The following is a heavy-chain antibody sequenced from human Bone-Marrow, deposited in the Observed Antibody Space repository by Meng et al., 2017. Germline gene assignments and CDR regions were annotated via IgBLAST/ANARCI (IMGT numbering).Heavy chain of an antibody. CDR1: GFTFSSYE. CDR3: ARDYCGSGSYWYLGSIYYFDY. Sequence: GESLKISCAASGFTFSSYEMNWVRQAPGKGLEWVSYISSSGSTIYYADSVKGRFTISRDNAKNSLYLQMNSLRAEDTAVYYCARDYCGSGSYWYLGSIYYFDYWGQGTLVTVSS. D-gene: IGHD3-10*01. CDR2: ISSSGSTI. J-gene: IGHJ4*02. V-gene: IGHV3-48*03.